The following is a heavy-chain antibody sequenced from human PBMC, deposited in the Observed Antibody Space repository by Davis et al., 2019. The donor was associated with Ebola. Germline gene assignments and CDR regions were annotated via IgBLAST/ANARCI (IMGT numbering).Heavy chain of an antibody. J-gene: IGHJ6*02. V-gene: IGHV3-48*03. Sequence: GESLKISCAASGFTFSSYEMNWVRQAPGKGLEWVSYISSSGSTIYYADSVKGRFTISRDNAKNSLYLQMNSLRAEDTAVYYCARLRDYWLRYGMDVWGQGTTVTVSS. CDR1: GFTFSSYE. CDR3: ARLRDYWLRYGMDV. CDR2: ISSSGSTI. D-gene: IGHD2-8*02.